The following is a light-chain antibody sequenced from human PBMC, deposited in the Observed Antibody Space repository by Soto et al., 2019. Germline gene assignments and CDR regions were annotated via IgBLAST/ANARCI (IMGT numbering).Light chain of an antibody. Sequence: QAVVTQPPSVSGAPGHRVTISCTGSSSNIGAGYDVHWYQQLPGTAPKLLIYGNSNRPSGVPDRFSGSKSGTSASLAITGLQAENEADYYCQSYDSSLSGFYVFGTGTQVTVL. V-gene: IGLV1-40*01. CDR2: GNS. J-gene: IGLJ1*01. CDR1: SSNIGAGYD. CDR3: QSYDSSLSGFYV.